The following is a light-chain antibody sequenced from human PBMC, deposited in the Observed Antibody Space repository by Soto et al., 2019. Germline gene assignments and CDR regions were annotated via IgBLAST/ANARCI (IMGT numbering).Light chain of an antibody. CDR3: LLYYGGVYV. CDR2: STS. J-gene: IGLJ1*01. CDR1: TDAVTIGNY. Sequence: QAVVTQEPSRTGSPEGTVTPTFASTTDAVTIGNYPNRCQQKPAQAPRPLIYSTSNIHSWTPARFSGSLLGGKAALTLSGVQPEDEAEYFCLLYYGGVYVFGTGTKVTVL. V-gene: IGLV7-43*01.